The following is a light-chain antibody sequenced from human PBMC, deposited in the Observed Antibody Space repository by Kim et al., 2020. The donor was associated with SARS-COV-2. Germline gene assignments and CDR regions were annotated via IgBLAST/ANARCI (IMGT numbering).Light chain of an antibody. V-gene: IGLV3-1*01. CDR1: KLGDKY. CDR3: QAWDSNTHKYV. CDR2: QDN. J-gene: IGLJ1*01. Sequence: SYELTQPPSVSVSPGQTARITCSGYKLGDKYVSWYQQKPGQSPVVVIYQDNHRPSGIPERFSGANSGNTATLTISGTQAMDEADYYCQAWDSNTHKYVFGGGTKVTVL.